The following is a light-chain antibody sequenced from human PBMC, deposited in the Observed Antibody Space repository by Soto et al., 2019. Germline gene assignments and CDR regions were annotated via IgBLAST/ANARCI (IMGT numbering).Light chain of an antibody. CDR1: QSVSSSY. J-gene: IGKJ2*01. CDR2: GAS. Sequence: EIVLTQSPGTLSLSPGERATLSCRASQSVSSSYLAWYQQKPGQAPRLLIYGASSRATGIPDRFSGSGSGTDFTLTINRLEPEDFALYYCQHYGTSLPYTFGQGTKLEIK. CDR3: QHYGTSLPYT. V-gene: IGKV3-20*01.